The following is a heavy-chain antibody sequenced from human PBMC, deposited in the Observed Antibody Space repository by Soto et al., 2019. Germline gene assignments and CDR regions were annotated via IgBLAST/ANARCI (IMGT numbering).Heavy chain of an antibody. CDR1: GFTFSIYS. Sequence: PGGSLRLSCAASGFTFSIYSMNWVRQAPGKGLEWISYISSTSSTIYYADSVKGRFTISRDNAKNSLYLQMNSLRAEDTAVYYCATYYGSGSYFPDHYYYGMDVWGQGTTVT. CDR3: ATYYGSGSYFPDHYYYGMDV. V-gene: IGHV3-48*01. CDR2: ISSTSSTI. D-gene: IGHD3-10*01. J-gene: IGHJ6*02.